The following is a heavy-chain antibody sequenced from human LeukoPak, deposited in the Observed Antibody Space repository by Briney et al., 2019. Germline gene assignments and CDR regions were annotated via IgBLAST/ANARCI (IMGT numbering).Heavy chain of an antibody. CDR2: ISGSGGST. CDR1: GFTFSSYA. V-gene: IGHV3-23*01. D-gene: IGHD2-2*01. J-gene: IGHJ4*02. Sequence: GGSLRLSCAASGFTFSSYAMSWVRQAPGKGLEWVSAISGSGGSTYYADSVKGRFTISRDNSKNTLYLQMNSLRAEDTAVYYCAKGLGYCSSTSCYEYYWGQGTLVTVSS. CDR3: AKGLGYCSSTSCYEYY.